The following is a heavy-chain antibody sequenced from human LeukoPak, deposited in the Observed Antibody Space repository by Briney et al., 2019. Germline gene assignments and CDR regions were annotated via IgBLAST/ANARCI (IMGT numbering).Heavy chain of an antibody. V-gene: IGHV4-39*07. CDR1: GGSISSSSYY. CDR2: MYYSGST. J-gene: IGHJ5*02. CDR3: ARALPSIAAAPWAREEEVWFDP. D-gene: IGHD6-13*01. Sequence: SETLSLTCTVSGGSISSSSYYWGWIRQPPGKGLEWIGTMYYSGSTYYNPSLKSRVTISVDTSKNQFSLKLSSVTAADTAVYYCARALPSIAAAPWAREEEVWFDPWGQGTLVTVSS.